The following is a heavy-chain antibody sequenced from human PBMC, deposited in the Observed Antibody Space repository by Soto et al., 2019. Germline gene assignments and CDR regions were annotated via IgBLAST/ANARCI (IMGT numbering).Heavy chain of an antibody. V-gene: IGHV4-61*08. D-gene: IGHD2-21*02. CDR1: GGSISIGGYS. CDR3: ARDLWGYCGTDCYPLDV. Sequence: SETLSLTCAVSGGSISIGGYSWSWIRHPPGKGLEWIGYMYNTGSTVYNPSFKSRVTISVDTSKNQFSLKLNSVTAADTAVYYCARDLWGYCGTDCYPLDVWGQGTTVT. CDR2: MYNTGST. J-gene: IGHJ6*02.